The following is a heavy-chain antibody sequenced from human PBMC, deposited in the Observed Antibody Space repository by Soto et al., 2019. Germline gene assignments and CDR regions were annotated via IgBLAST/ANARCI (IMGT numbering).Heavy chain of an antibody. Sequence: PTETLSLTCTVPGGPISSGGYYWSWLRQHPGKGLEWIGYIYHSGSTYYNPSLKSRVTISIDRSKNQIYLKLSSVTAADTAVYYCASSHAGAHITAAVHWGQGTLVTVSS. J-gene: IGHJ4*02. CDR3: ASSHAGAHITAAVH. CDR2: IYHSGST. CDR1: GGPISSGGYY. D-gene: IGHD6-13*01. V-gene: IGHV4-30-2*01.